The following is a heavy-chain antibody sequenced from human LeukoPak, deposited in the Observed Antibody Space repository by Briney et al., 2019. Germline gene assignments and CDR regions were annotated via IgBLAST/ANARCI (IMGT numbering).Heavy chain of an antibody. D-gene: IGHD3-10*01. Sequence: GGSLRLSCAASGFTFSSYWMHWVHQAPGRGRVWVSRINSDGRSTSYADFVKGRFTISRDNAKNTVFLQLNSLRAEDTAVYYCVRDQYYGSGSYEYWGQGTLVTVSS. CDR2: INSDGRST. CDR3: VRDQYYGSGSYEY. J-gene: IGHJ4*02. V-gene: IGHV3-74*01. CDR1: GFTFSSYW.